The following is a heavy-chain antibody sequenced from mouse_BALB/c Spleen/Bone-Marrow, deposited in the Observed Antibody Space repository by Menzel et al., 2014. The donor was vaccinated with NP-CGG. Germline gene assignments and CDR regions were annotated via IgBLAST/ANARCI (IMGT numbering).Heavy chain of an antibody. Sequence: EVKLMESGGGLVQPGGSLRLSCAPSGFTFSDFYMEWVRQPPGKRLEWIAASRNKANDYTIEYSASVKGRFIVSRDTSQSIFYLQMKALRAEDTAIYYCARDAGTRAMDYWGQGTSVTVSS. D-gene: IGHD4-1*01. V-gene: IGHV7-1*02. CDR1: GFTFSDFY. CDR3: ARDAGTRAMDY. J-gene: IGHJ4*01. CDR2: SRNKANDYTI.